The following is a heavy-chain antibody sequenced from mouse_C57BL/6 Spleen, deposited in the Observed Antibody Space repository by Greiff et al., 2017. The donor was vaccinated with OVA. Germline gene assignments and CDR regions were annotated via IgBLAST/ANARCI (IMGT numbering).Heavy chain of an antibody. CDR2: IHPNSGST. CDR3: ARDGTGDAMDY. D-gene: IGHD4-1*01. Sequence: QVQLQQPGAELVKPGASVKLSCKASGYTFTSYWMHWVKQRPGQGLEWIGMIHPNSGSTNYNEKFKSKATLTVDKSSSTAYMQLSSLTSEDSAVYYCARDGTGDAMDYWGQGTSVTVSS. V-gene: IGHV1-64*01. CDR1: GYTFTSYW. J-gene: IGHJ4*01.